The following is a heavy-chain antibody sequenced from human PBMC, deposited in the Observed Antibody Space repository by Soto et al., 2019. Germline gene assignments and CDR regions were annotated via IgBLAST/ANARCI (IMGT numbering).Heavy chain of an antibody. CDR2: INHSGST. CDR3: ARSHRSSSFDY. V-gene: IGHV4-34*01. Sequence: QVQLQQWGTGLLRPSETLFLTCAVYGGSFSGYYGSWIRQLPGKGLEWIGEINHSGSTNYNPALKSRVPISVDTAKNHFSLKLSSVTAADTAVYYCARSHRSSSFDYWGQGTLVTVSS. J-gene: IGHJ4*02. D-gene: IGHD6-13*01. CDR1: GGSFSGYY.